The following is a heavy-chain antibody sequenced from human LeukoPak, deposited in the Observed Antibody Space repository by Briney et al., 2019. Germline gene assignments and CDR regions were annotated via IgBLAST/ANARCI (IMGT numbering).Heavy chain of an antibody. CDR2: INHSGST. D-gene: IGHD6-19*01. V-gene: IGHV4-34*01. Sequence: SETLSITCAVYGGSFSGYYWSWIRQPPGKGLEWIGEINHSGSTNYNPSLKSRVTISVDTSKNQFSLKLSSVTAADTAVYYCARLPPSSGWYPGAFDIWGQGTMVTVSS. CDR1: GGSFSGYY. J-gene: IGHJ3*02. CDR3: ARLPPSSGWYPGAFDI.